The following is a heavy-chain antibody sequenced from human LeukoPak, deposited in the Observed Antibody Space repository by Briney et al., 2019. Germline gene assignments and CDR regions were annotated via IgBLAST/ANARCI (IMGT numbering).Heavy chain of an antibody. CDR3: ARDEGYSGSYRGYYYYYYMDV. CDR2: IIPIFGTA. J-gene: IGHJ6*03. D-gene: IGHD1-26*01. V-gene: IGHV1-69*06. CDR1: GGTFSSYA. Sequence: ASVKVSCKASGGTFSSYAISWVRQAPGQGLEWMGGIIPIFGTANYAQKFQGRVTITADKSTSTAYMELSSLRSEDTAVYYCARDEGYSGSYRGYYYYYYMDVWGKGTTVTVSS.